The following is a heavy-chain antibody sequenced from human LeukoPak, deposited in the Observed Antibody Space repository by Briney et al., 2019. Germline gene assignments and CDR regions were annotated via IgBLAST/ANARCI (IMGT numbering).Heavy chain of an antibody. CDR3: AKDRTWFGELLYDAFDI. Sequence: GGSLRLSCAASGFTFSSYGMHWVRQAPGKGLEWVAFVRYDENDKYYSDSVKGRFTISRDNSKDTLFLQMNSLRAEDTAVYYCAKDRTWFGELLYDAFDIWGQGTMVTVSS. CDR2: VRYDENDK. CDR1: GFTFSSYG. J-gene: IGHJ3*02. D-gene: IGHD3-10*01. V-gene: IGHV3-30*02.